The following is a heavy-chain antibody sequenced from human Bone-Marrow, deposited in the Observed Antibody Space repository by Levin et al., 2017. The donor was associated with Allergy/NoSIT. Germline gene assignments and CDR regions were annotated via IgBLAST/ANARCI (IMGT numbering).Heavy chain of an antibody. CDR2: IKQDGSEK. Sequence: GGSLRLSCAASGFTFSSYWMSWVRQAPGKGLEWVANIKQDGSEKYYVDSVKGRFTISRDNAKNSLYLQMNSLRAEDTAVYYCARVKGGWKSSGYYSRYYFDYWGQGTLVTVSS. CDR1: GFTFSSYW. J-gene: IGHJ4*02. D-gene: IGHD3-22*01. CDR3: ARVKGGWKSSGYYSRYYFDY. V-gene: IGHV3-7*01.